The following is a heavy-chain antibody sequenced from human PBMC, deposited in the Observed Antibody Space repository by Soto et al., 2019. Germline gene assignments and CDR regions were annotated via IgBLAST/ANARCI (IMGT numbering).Heavy chain of an antibody. V-gene: IGHV1-3*01. CDR3: ARLGSYDILTGYEDYYYYYGMDV. CDR2: INAGNGNT. Sequence: ASVKVSCKASGYTFTSYAMHWVRQAPGQRLEWMGWINAGNGNTKYSQKFQGRVTITRDTSASTAYMELSSLRSEDTAVYYCARLGSYDILTGYEDYYYYYGMDVWGQGTTVTVSS. CDR1: GYTFTSYA. D-gene: IGHD3-9*01. J-gene: IGHJ6*02.